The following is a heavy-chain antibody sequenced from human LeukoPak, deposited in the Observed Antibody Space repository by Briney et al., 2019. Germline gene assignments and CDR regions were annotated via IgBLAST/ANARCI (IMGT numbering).Heavy chain of an antibody. D-gene: IGHD3-10*01. CDR1: GSSVRGNY. CDR3: AREGAYGSGSYEH. Sequence: PGGSLRLSCAVSGSSVRGNYMSWVRQAPGKGLQWASIIYSGESTYYADSVKGRFTISRDHSKNTLYLQMNRLRAEDTAVYYCAREGAYGSGSYEHWGQGTLVTVAS. CDR2: IYSGEST. V-gene: IGHV3-53*01. J-gene: IGHJ4*02.